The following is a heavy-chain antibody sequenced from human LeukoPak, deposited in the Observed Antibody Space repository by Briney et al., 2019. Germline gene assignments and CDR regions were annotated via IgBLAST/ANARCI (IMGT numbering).Heavy chain of an antibody. CDR3: AREVGTPQAFDI. Sequence: GGSLRLSCAASRFTFSNYGVNWVRQAPGKGLEWVSYINSRSSTIYYADSVRGRFTISRDNAKNSLYLQMNSLKAEDTAIYYCAREVGTPQAFDIWGQGTVVTVSS. V-gene: IGHV3-48*01. D-gene: IGHD1-26*01. CDR1: RFTFSNYG. CDR2: INSRSSTI. J-gene: IGHJ3*02.